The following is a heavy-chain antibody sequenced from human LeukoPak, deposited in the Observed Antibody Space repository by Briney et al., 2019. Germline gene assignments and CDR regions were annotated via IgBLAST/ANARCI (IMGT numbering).Heavy chain of an antibody. J-gene: IGHJ4*02. CDR2: ISYDGSNK. V-gene: IGHV3-30*18. D-gene: IGHD6-13*01. CDR3: AKDTIAAAGTFSLDY. CDR1: GFTFSSYG. Sequence: PGRSLRLSCAASGFTFSSYGMHWVRQAPGKGLEWVAVISYDGSNKYYADSVKGRFTISRDNSKNTLYLQMNSLRAEDTAVYYCAKDTIAAAGTFSLDYWGQGTLVTVSS.